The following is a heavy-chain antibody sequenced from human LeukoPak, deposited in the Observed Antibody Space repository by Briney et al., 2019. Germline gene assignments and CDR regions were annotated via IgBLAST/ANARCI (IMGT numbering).Heavy chain of an antibody. J-gene: IGHJ4*02. D-gene: IGHD2-2*01. Sequence: ASVKVSCKASGYTFTSYDINWVRQATGQGLEWMEWMNPNSGNTGYAQKFQGRVTMTRNTSISTAYMELSSLRSEDTAVCYCARGRRPRVVPAATRLYYFDYWGQGTLVTVSS. V-gene: IGHV1-8*01. CDR2: MNPNSGNT. CDR1: GYTFTSYD. CDR3: ARGRRPRVVPAATRLYYFDY.